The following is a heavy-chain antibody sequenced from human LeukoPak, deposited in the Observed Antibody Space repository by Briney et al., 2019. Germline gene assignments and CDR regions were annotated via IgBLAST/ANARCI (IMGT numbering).Heavy chain of an antibody. D-gene: IGHD3-22*01. CDR3: AREGTYYYDSSGYLGWFDP. CDR2: ISSSGSTI. CDR1: GFTFSDYY. J-gene: IGHJ5*02. Sequence: PGGSLRLSCAASGFTFSDYYMSWIRQAPGKGLEGVSYISSSGSTIYYADSVKGRFTISRDNAKNSLYLQMNSLRAEDTAVYYCAREGTYYYDSSGYLGWFDPWGQGTLVTVSS. V-gene: IGHV3-11*01.